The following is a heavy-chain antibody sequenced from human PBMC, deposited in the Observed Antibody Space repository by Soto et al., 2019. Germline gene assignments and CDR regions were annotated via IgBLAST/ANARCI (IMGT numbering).Heavy chain of an antibody. CDR3: ARRTLYCSGGSCYSLDDY. CDR1: GYTFTSYD. CDR2: MNPNSGNT. Sequence: QVQLVQSGAEVKKPGASVKVSCKASGYTFTSYDINWVRQATGQGLEWMGWMNPNSGNTGYAQKFQGRVTMTRNTSISTAYMELSSLRSEDTAVYYCARRTLYCSGGSCYSLDDYWGQGTLVTVSS. V-gene: IGHV1-8*01. D-gene: IGHD2-15*01. J-gene: IGHJ4*02.